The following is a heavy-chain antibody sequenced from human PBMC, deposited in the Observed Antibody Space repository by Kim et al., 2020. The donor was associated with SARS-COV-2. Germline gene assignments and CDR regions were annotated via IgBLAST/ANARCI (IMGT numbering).Heavy chain of an antibody. D-gene: IGHD1-26*01. Sequence: DQSYIDAVQSRFTISRDNSTNALYLQMNSLGAEDTAVYYCARVYFINWFDPWGQGTLVTVSA. CDR3: ARVYFINWFDP. V-gene: IGHV3-30*07. J-gene: IGHJ5*02. CDR2: DQ.